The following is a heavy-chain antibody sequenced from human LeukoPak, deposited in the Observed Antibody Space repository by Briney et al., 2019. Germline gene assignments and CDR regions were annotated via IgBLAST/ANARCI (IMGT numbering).Heavy chain of an antibody. Sequence: SETLSLTCTVSGGSISSYCWSWIRRPPGKGLEWLGYMYYSGSTNYNPSLKSRVTMSVDYNPSLKSRVTMSGDTSKNQFSLNLSSVTAADTAVYYCARRRDSFDYWGQGTLVTVSS. CDR1: GGSISSYC. V-gene: IGHV4-59*08. D-gene: IGHD3-10*01. J-gene: IGHJ4*02. CDR2: MYYSGST. CDR3: ARRRDSFDY.